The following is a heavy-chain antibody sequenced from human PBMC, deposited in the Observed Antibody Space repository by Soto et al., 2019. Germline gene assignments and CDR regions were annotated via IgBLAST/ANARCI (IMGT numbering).Heavy chain of an antibody. CDR3: AKDRQLVPGY. CDR2: ISYDGSSK. J-gene: IGHJ4*02. D-gene: IGHD6-6*01. V-gene: IGHV3-30*18. Sequence: QVQLVESGGGVVQPGGSPRLSCAASGFIFSNYGIHWVRQAPGKGLEWVAVISYDGSSKYYADSLKGRLTISRDNSKNTVSLQMNSLSVEDTAVYYCAKDRQLVPGYWGQGTLVTVSS. CDR1: GFIFSNYG.